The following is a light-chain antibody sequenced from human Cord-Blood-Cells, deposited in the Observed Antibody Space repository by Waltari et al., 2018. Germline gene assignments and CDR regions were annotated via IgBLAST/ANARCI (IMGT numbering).Light chain of an antibody. CDR3: SSYTSSSTRV. CDR2: DVS. Sequence: QSALTQPASVPGSPGQSITISCTGTSSDVGGYNYVFWYQQHPGKAPKLMIYDVSNRPSGVSNRFSGSKSRNTASLTISGLQAEDEADYYCSSYTSSSTRVFGGGTKLTVL. CDR1: SSDVGGYNY. J-gene: IGLJ2*01. V-gene: IGLV2-14*01.